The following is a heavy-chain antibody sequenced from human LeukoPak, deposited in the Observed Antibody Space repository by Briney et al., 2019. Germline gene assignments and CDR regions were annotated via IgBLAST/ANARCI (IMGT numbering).Heavy chain of an antibody. V-gene: IGHV3-21*01. D-gene: IGHD6-13*01. CDR3: ARTPESIAAADYYFDY. CDR2: ISSSSSYI. Sequence: GGTLRLSCAASGFTFSSYGMSWVRQAPGKGLEWVSSISSSSSYIYYADSVKGRFTISRDNAKNSLYLQMNSLRAEDTAVYYCARTPESIAAADYYFDYWGQGTLVTVSS. J-gene: IGHJ4*02. CDR1: GFTFSSYG.